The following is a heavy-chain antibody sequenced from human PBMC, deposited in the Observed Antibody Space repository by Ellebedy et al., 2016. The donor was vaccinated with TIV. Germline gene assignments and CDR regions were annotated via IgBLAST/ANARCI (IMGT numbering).Heavy chain of an antibody. J-gene: IGHJ4*02. CDR3: ARDLCWGGRIDY. CDR1: GFTFSSFA. Sequence: PGGSLRLSCAAPGFTFSSFAMSWVRQAPGKGLEWVSGMSGTGGLTYYAASVKGRFTISRDNSKNTLSLQMNSLRVEDTAIYYCARDLCWGGRIDYWGQGSLVTVSS. V-gene: IGHV3-23*01. CDR2: MSGTGGLT. D-gene: IGHD7-27*01.